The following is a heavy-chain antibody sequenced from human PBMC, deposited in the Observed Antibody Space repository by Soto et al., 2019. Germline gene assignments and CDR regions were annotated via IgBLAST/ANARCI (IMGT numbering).Heavy chain of an antibody. CDR2: ISGSGGST. CDR3: AKDPPWTVGPLAMDV. J-gene: IGHJ6*02. Sequence: GGSLRLSCAASGFTFSSFAMSWVRQAPGKGLEWVSAISGSGGSTYYADSVKGRFTISRDNSKNTLYLQMNSLRAEDTAVYYCAKDPPWTVGPLAMDVWGQGTTVTASS. CDR1: GFTFSSFA. V-gene: IGHV3-23*01. D-gene: IGHD2-2*01.